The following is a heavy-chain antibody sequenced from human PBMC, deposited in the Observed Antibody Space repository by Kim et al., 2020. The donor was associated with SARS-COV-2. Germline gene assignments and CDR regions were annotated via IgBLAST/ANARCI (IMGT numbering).Heavy chain of an antibody. CDR3: ARSGVTARHFNFDY. D-gene: IGHD5-18*01. J-gene: IGHJ4*02. V-gene: IGHV1-2*02. Sequence: AQKFQGRVTMTRDTSISTAYMELSRLRSDDTAVYYCARSGVTARHFNFDYWGQGTLVTVSS.